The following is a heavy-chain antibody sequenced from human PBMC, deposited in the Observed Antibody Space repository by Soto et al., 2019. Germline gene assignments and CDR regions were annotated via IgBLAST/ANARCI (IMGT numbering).Heavy chain of an antibody. V-gene: IGHV3-30-3*01. D-gene: IGHD6-19*01. J-gene: IGHJ4*02. Sequence: QVHLVESGGGVVQPGKSLRLSCTASGLTFSSYAVHWVRQAPGKGLEWVSVISGDGGNKYFAESVRGRFLISRDNSKHTVYLQMTSLRHEDTAVYFCARRLTSTVSALGYWGQGTLVTVSS. CDR1: GLTFSSYA. CDR3: ARRLTSTVSALGY. CDR2: ISGDGGNK.